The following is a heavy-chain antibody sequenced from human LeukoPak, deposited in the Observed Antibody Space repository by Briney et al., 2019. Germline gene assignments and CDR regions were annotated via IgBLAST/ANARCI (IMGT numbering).Heavy chain of an antibody. V-gene: IGHV3-7*03. J-gene: IGHJ4*02. D-gene: IGHD1-26*01. Sequence: GGSLRLSCAASGFTFSSYWMSWVRQAPGKELEWVANIKQDGYEKYYVDSVKGRFTISRDNAKNSLYLQMNSLRAEDTAVYYCARSPGGSYQILDYWGQGTLVTVSS. CDR2: IKQDGYEK. CDR3: ARSPGGSYQILDY. CDR1: GFTFSSYW.